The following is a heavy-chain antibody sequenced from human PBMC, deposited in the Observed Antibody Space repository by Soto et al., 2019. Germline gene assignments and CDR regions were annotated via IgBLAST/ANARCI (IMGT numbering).Heavy chain of an antibody. D-gene: IGHD2-8*01. CDR2: SIPILGLP. CDR1: GDTLSTYT. Sequence: QVQLVQSGAEVKKPGSSMKVSCKVSGDTLSTYTISWVRQAPGQGLEWMGRSIPILGLPNHSQRFQGRVTITADKTTSTAYLEMTGLRSEDKAVYYCAVNLNAGLVYFDNWGQGTLVTVSS. V-gene: IGHV1-69*02. J-gene: IGHJ4*02. CDR3: AVNLNAGLVYFDN.